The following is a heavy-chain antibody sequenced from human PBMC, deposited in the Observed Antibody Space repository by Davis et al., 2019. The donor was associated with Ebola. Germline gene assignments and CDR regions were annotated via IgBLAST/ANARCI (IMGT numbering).Heavy chain of an antibody. V-gene: IGHV3-23*01. CDR2: IGGSGDST. Sequence: PGGSLRLSCAASGFTFSSYAMSWVRQAPGKGLEWVSAIGGSGDSTYYADSVKGRFTISRDNTKNTLYLQLNSLTSEDTAVYYCAKETHRYCSGGTCYSFDHWGQGTLVTVSS. J-gene: IGHJ4*02. CDR3: AKETHRYCSGGTCYSFDH. CDR1: GFTFSSYA. D-gene: IGHD2-15*01.